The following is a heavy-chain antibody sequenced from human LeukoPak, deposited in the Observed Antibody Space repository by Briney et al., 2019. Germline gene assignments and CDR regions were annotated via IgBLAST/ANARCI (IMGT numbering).Heavy chain of an antibody. CDR1: GSSISSSSYY. J-gene: IGHJ5*02. CDR3: ARLTYYDFWSGYSTFNWFDP. CDR2: IYYSGST. V-gene: IGHV4-39*01. Sequence: SETLSLTCTVSGSSISSSSYYWGWIRQPPGKGLEWIGSIYYSGSTYYNPSLKSRVTISVDTSKNQFSLKLSSVTAADTAVYYCARLTYYDFWSGYSTFNWFDPWGQGTLVTVSS. D-gene: IGHD3-3*01.